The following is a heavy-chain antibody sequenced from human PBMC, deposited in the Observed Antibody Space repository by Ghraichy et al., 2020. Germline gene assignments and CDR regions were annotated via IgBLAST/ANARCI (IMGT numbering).Heavy chain of an antibody. CDR1: GFTVSSNY. V-gene: IGHV3-53*01. D-gene: IGHD4-17*01. CDR3: AREVHGDYLGY. Sequence: GSLRLSCAASGFTVSSNYMSWVRQAPGKGLEWVSVIYSGGSTYYADSVKGRFTISRDNSKNTLYLQMNSLRAEDTAMYYCAREVHGDYLGYWGQGTLVTVSS. CDR2: IYSGGST. J-gene: IGHJ4*02.